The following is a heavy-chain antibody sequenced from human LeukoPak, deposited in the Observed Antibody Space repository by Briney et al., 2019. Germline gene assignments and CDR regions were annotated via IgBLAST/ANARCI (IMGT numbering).Heavy chain of an antibody. V-gene: IGHV3-30-3*01. J-gene: IGHJ4*02. CDR1: GFTFSSYA. D-gene: IGHD1-26*01. CDR3: ARDDRWELLELDY. CDR2: ISYDGSNK. Sequence: GGSLRLSCAASGFTFSSYAMHWVCQAPGKGLEWVAVISYDGSNKYYADSVKGRFTISRDNSKNTLYLQMNSLRAEDTAVYYCARDDRWELLELDYWGQGTLVTVSS.